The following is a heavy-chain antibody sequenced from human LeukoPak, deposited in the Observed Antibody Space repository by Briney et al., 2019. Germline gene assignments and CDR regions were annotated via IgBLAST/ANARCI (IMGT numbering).Heavy chain of an antibody. CDR2: ISSSSSYI. J-gene: IGHJ4*02. CDR1: GFTFSSYS. D-gene: IGHD6-19*01. Sequence: GGSLRLSCAASGFTFSSYSMNWVRQAPGKGLEWVSSISSSSSYIYYADSVKGRFTISRDNSKNTLYLQMNSLRAEDTAVYYCAKDRDSSGWYGDYWGQGTLVTVSS. CDR3: AKDRDSSGWYGDY. V-gene: IGHV3-21*01.